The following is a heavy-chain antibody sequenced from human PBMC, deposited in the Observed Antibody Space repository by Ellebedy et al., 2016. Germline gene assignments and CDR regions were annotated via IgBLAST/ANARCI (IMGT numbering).Heavy chain of an antibody. V-gene: IGHV1-2*02. J-gene: IGHJ5*02. Sequence: ASVKVSCKASGYTFTGYYMHWVRQAPGQGLEWMGWINPNSGGTNYAQKFQGRVTMTRDTSISTAYMELSRLRSDDTAVYYCARCLVPGIAAAGKGWNWFDPWGQGTLVTVSS. D-gene: IGHD6-13*01. CDR2: INPNSGGT. CDR1: GYTFTGYY. CDR3: ARCLVPGIAAAGKGWNWFDP.